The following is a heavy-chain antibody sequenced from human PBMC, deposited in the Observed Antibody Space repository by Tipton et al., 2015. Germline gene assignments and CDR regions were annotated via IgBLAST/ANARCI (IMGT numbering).Heavy chain of an antibody. CDR3: AKTHGAYDWYLDH. V-gene: IGHV4-61*01. CDR1: GGSISSGSYY. D-gene: IGHD5-12*01. J-gene: IGHJ4*02. CDR2: IYSSATT. Sequence: TLSLTCTVSGGSISSGSYYWNWIRQSPGKGLEWVGHIYSSATTSYSSALRSRVTISVDTSKNQFSLNLRSVAAADTAVYFCAKTHGAYDWYLDHWGQGTLVTVSS.